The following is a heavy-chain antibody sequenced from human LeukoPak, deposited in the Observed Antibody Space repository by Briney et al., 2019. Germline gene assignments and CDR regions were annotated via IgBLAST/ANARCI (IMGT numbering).Heavy chain of an antibody. CDR2: IYYSGST. CDR3: ARDPGAYSSGWYISWFDP. D-gene: IGHD6-19*01. J-gene: IGHJ5*02. Sequence: SETLSLTCTVSAGSISSYYWSWIRQPPGKGLEWIGYIYYSGSTNYNPSLKSRVTISVDTSKNQFSLKLSSVTAADTAVYYCARDPGAYSSGWYISWFDPWGQGTLVTVSS. V-gene: IGHV4-59*01. CDR1: AGSISSYY.